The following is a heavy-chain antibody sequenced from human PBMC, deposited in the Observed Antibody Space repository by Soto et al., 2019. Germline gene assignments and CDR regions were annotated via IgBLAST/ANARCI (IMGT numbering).Heavy chain of an antibody. CDR1: GFTFSSYA. CDR2: IIGSGGRT. D-gene: IGHD3-16*01. Sequence: EVQLLESGGGLVQPGGSLRLSCAASGFTFSSYAMSWVHQAPGKGLGWVSAIIGSGGRTYYADSVKGRFTISRDNSKNTLYLQMNSLRVEDTAVYYCAKDRIMGSTTFWGMDVWGQGTTVTVSS. J-gene: IGHJ6*02. V-gene: IGHV3-23*01. CDR3: AKDRIMGSTTFWGMDV.